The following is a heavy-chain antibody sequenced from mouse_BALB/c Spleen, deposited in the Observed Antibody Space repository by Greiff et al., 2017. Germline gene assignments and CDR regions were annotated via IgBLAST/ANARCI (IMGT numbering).Heavy chain of an antibody. D-gene: IGHD2-3*01. CDR2: ISSGGSYT. Sequence: EVMLVESGGGLVKPGGSLKLSCAASGFTFSSYTMSWVRQTPETRLEWVATISSGGSYTYYPDSVKGRFTISRDNAKNTLYLQMSSLKSEDTAMYYCASHIYDGYYQFAYWGQGTLVTVSA. V-gene: IGHV5-6-4*01. CDR3: ASHIYDGYYQFAY. J-gene: IGHJ3*01. CDR1: GFTFSSYT.